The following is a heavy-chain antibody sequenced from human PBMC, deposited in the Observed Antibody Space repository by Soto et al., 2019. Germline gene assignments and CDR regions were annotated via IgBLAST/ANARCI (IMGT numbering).Heavy chain of an antibody. D-gene: IGHD2-2*01. J-gene: IGHJ4*02. CDR1: GFTFSSYG. CDR3: AKEGGYCSSTSCYLEY. CDR2: ISYDESNE. Sequence: GGSLRLSCAASGFTFSSYGMHWVRQAPGKGLEWVAVISYDESNEYFADSVKGRFTISRDNSKNTLYLQMNSLRAEDTAVYYCAKEGGYCSSTSCYLEYWGQGTLVTVSS. V-gene: IGHV3-30*18.